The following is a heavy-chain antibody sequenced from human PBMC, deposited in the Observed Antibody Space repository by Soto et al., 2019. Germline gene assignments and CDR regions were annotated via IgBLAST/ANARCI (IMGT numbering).Heavy chain of an antibody. Sequence: QVQLEESGGGVVQPGRSLRLSCTASGFSFDSYVMHWVRQAPGKGLEWLAVIWFDGSNKHYADSVKGRFTISRDNSKNTLYLQMNNLRAEDTAVYYCARVNGDDIFDTWGQGALVTVSS. V-gene: IGHV3-33*01. CDR1: GFSFDSYV. CDR3: ARVNGDDIFDT. D-gene: IGHD4-17*01. CDR2: IWFDGSNK. J-gene: IGHJ4*02.